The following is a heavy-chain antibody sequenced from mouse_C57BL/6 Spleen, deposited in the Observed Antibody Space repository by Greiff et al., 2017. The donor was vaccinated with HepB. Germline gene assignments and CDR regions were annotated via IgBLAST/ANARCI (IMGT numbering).Heavy chain of an antibody. D-gene: IGHD1-1*01. Sequence: EVKLMESGGGLVKPGGSLKLSCAASGFTFSSYAMSWVRQTPEKRLEWVATISDGGSYTYYPDNVKGRFTISRDNAKNNLYLQMSQLKSEDTAMYYCARGRDYYGSSHRYFDVWGTGTTVTVSS. CDR2: ISDGGSYT. CDR3: ARGRDYYGSSHRYFDV. CDR1: GFTFSSYA. V-gene: IGHV5-4*03. J-gene: IGHJ1*03.